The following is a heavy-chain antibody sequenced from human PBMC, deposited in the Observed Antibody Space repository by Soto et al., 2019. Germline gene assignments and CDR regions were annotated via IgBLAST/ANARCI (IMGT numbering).Heavy chain of an antibody. CDR1: GFTFSSYG. CDR3: ANRAGGYSSSERVDYFDY. J-gene: IGHJ4*02. CDR2: ISNDGSNK. Sequence: GGSLRLSCAASGFTFSSYGMHWVRQAPGKGLEWVAVISNDGSNKYYADSVKGGFTISRDNSKNTLYLQMNSLRAEETAVYYCANRAGGYSSSERVDYFDYWGQGTLVTVSS. V-gene: IGHV3-30*18. D-gene: IGHD6-6*01.